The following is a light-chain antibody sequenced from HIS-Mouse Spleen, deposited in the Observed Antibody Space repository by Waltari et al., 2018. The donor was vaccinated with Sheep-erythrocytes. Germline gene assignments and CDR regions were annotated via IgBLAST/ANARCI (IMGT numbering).Light chain of an antibody. CDR2: EGS. J-gene: IGLJ3*02. Sequence: QSALTQPASVSGSPGQSITIPCTGTSSAVGSYNLVSWYQPHPGKAPKLMIYEGSKRPSGVSNRFSGSKSGNTASLTISGLQAEDEADYYCCSYAGSSTFDWVFGGGTKLTVL. V-gene: IGLV2-23*03. CDR1: SSAVGSYNL. CDR3: CSYAGSSTFDWV.